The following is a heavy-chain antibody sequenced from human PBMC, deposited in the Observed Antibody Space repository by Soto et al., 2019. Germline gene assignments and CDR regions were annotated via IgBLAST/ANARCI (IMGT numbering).Heavy chain of an antibody. CDR2: MGDQGSNE. J-gene: IGHJ4*02. CDR3: VRDANSGHRRCPAPLED. D-gene: IGHD1-1*01. Sequence: SITLYDAALRFYFISSQLRSTRPGPGKGLEWVADMGDQGSNEYYADYVKGRVTITTDTPTTTLYMEMKSPRSEDTAVYYCVRDANSGHRRCPAPLEDWGQGTTVTVSS. CDR1: RFYFISSQ. V-gene: IGHV3-30*03.